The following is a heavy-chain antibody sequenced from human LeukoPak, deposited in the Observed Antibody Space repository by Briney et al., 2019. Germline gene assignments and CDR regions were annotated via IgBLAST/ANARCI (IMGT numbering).Heavy chain of an antibody. J-gene: IGHJ4*02. D-gene: IGHD3-3*01. CDR2: IYYSGST. V-gene: IGHV4-59*01. Sequence: SETLSLTCTVSGGSISSYYWSWIRQPPGKGLEWIGYIYYSGSTNYNPSLKSRVTISVDTSKNQISLKLSSVTAADTAVYYCARVRYYDFWSGPYLDYWGQGTLVTVSS. CDR1: GGSISSYY. CDR3: ARVRYYDFWSGPYLDY.